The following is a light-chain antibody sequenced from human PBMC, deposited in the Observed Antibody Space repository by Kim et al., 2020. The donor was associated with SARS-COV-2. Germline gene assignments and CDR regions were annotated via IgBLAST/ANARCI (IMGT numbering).Light chain of an antibody. CDR2: DAS. J-gene: IGKJ2*02. CDR1: QSISSW. V-gene: IGKV1-5*01. Sequence: GDRVTITGRASQSISSWLAWYQQKPGKAPKLLIYDASSLESGVPSRFSGSGSGTEFTLTISSLQPDDFATYYCQQYNSYCTFGQGTKLEI. CDR3: QQYNSYCT.